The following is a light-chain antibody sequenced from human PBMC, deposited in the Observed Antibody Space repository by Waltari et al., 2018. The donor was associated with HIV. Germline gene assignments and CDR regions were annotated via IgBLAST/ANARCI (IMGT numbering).Light chain of an antibody. CDR3: MEALKAT. Sequence: VVMPQSPLSLSVTPGAPASISCTTSQTLLQSNGYKYLDWYLQKPGQSPDLLIYKGSTRASGVPDRCSGSGSGTDLPRKISRVEAEDVGVYYCMEALKATCGQGTRLENK. CDR2: KGS. CDR1: QTLLQSNGYKY. J-gene: IGKJ5*01. V-gene: IGKV2-28*01.